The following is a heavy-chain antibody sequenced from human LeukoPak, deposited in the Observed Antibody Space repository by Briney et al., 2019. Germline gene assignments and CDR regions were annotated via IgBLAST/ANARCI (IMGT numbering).Heavy chain of an antibody. Sequence: PSGTLSLTCAVSGGSISSSNWWSWVRQPPGKGLEWIGEIYHSGSTNYNPSLKSRVTISVDKSKNQFSLKLSPVTAADTAVYYCARQILFHSERWLQFFDYWGQGILVTVSS. J-gene: IGHJ4*02. CDR3: ARQILFHSERWLQFFDY. D-gene: IGHD5-24*01. CDR2: IYHSGST. V-gene: IGHV4-4*02. CDR1: GGSISSSNW.